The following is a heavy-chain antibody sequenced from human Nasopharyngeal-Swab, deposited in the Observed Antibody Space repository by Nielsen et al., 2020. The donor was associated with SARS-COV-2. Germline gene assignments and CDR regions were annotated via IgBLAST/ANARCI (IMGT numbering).Heavy chain of an antibody. D-gene: IGHD1-26*01. CDR1: GFTFSSYG. CDR2: IWYDGSNK. Sequence: GESLKISCAASGFTFSSYGMHWVRQAPGKGLEWVAVIWYDGSNKYYADSVKGRFTISRDNSKNTLYLQMNSLRAEDTAVYYCARDGQVGATPGIDYWGQGTRVTVSS. CDR3: ARDGQVGATPGIDY. V-gene: IGHV3-33*01. J-gene: IGHJ4*02.